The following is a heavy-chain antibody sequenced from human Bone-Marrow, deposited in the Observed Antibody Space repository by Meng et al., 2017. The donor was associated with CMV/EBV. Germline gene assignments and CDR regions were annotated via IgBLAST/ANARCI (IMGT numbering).Heavy chain of an antibody. CDR2: IRYDGSNK. D-gene: IGHD2-2*01. V-gene: IGHV3-30*02. Sequence: GESLKISCAASGFTFSSYGMHWVRQAPGKGLEWVAFIRYDGSNKYYADSVKGRFTISRDNSKNTLYLQMNSLRAEDTAVYYCAKYPRYCSSTSCYDYYFYYWGQGTLVTVSS. CDR1: GFTFSSYG. J-gene: IGHJ4*02. CDR3: AKYPRYCSSTSCYDYYFYY.